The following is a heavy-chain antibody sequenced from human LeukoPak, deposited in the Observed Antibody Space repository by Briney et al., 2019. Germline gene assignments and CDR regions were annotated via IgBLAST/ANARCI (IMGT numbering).Heavy chain of an antibody. CDR1: GFTFSSYA. CDR3: AKPRLLSKLGTLFDY. Sequence: GGSLRLSCAASGFTFSSYAMSWVRQAPRKGLEWVSAISGSGGSTYYADSVKGRFTISRDNSKNTLYLQMNSLRAEDTAVYYCAKPRLLSKLGTLFDYWGQGTLVTVSS. D-gene: IGHD1-1*01. J-gene: IGHJ4*02. CDR2: ISGSGGST. V-gene: IGHV3-23*01.